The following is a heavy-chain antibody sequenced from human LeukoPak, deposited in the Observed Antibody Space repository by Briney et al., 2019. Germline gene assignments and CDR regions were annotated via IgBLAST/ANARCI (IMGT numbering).Heavy chain of an antibody. CDR1: GYSFTTYW. CDR3: ARLALDGGNYFDY. Sequence: GESLKISCQASGYSFTTYWIGWVRQMPGKGLEWMGIIYPGDFDIRYSPFFQGQVTFSTDRSISTAYLQWNSLKASDTAMYYCARLALDGGNYFDYWGQGTLVSVSS. D-gene: IGHD3-16*01. CDR2: IYPGDFDI. J-gene: IGHJ4*02. V-gene: IGHV5-51*01.